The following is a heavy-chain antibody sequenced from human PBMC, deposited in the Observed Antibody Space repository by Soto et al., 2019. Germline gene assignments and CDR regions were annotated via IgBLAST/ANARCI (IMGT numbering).Heavy chain of an antibody. J-gene: IGHJ4*02. CDR1: GFTSSSYA. Sequence: QVQLVESGGGVVQPGRSLRLSFAASGFTSSSYAMHWVRQAPGKGLEWVAVISYDGSNKYYADSVKGRFTISRDNSKNTLYLQMNSLKAEDTAVYYCARDYDPDYWGQGTLVTVSS. CDR2: ISYDGSNK. V-gene: IGHV3-30-3*01. D-gene: IGHD3-3*01. CDR3: ARDYDPDY.